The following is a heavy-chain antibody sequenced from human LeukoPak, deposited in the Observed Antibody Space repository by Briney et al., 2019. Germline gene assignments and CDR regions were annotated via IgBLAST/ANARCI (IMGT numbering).Heavy chain of an antibody. CDR1: GFTFSSYG. Sequence: GGTLRLSCAASGFTFSSYGMHWVRQAPGKGLEWVAFIRYDGSNKYYADSVKGRFTISRDNSKNTLYLQRNSLRAEDTAVYYCAKDHAKGVVVPAAMGGWGQGTLVTVSS. CDR2: IRYDGSNK. V-gene: IGHV3-30*02. D-gene: IGHD2-2*01. CDR3: AKDHAKGVVVPAAMGG. J-gene: IGHJ4*02.